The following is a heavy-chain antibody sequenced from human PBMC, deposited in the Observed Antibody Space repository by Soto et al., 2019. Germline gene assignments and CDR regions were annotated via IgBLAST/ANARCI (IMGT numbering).Heavy chain of an antibody. Sequence: QVQLVQSGAEVKKPGSSVKVSYKASGGTFSSYTISWVRQAPGQGLEWMGRIIPILGIANYAQKFQGRVTITADKSTSTAYMELSSLRSEDTAVYYCARDYCSSTSCYYYGMDVWGQGTTVTVSS. V-gene: IGHV1-69*08. CDR2: IIPILGIA. CDR3: ARDYCSSTSCYYYGMDV. J-gene: IGHJ6*02. CDR1: GGTFSSYT. D-gene: IGHD2-2*01.